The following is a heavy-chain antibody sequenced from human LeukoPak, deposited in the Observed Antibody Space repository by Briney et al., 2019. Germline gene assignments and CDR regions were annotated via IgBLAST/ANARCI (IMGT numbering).Heavy chain of an antibody. CDR3: ARALITMIVVY. V-gene: IGHV4-61*02. J-gene: IGHJ4*02. CDR1: GGSISSGSYY. CDR2: IYTSGIT. Sequence: PSETLSLTCTVSGGSISSGSYYWSWIRQPAGKGLEWIGRIYTSGITNYNPSLKTRVTISADTTKNQFSLKLSSVTAADTAVYYCARALITMIVVYWGQGTLVTVSS. D-gene: IGHD3-22*01.